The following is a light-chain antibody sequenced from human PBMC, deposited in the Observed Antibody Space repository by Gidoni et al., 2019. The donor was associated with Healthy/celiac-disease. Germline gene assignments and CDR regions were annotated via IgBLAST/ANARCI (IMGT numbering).Light chain of an antibody. CDR3: QQRSNWPRT. CDR1: QSVSID. V-gene: IGKV3-11*01. Sequence: EIVLTQSPATLSLSPWERATLSCRASQSVSIDLAWYQQKPGQAPRLLIYDASNRSTGIPARFSCSGSGTDFPLTISSLEPVDFAVYYCQQRSNWPRTFGKGTKVEIK. CDR2: DAS. J-gene: IGKJ1*01.